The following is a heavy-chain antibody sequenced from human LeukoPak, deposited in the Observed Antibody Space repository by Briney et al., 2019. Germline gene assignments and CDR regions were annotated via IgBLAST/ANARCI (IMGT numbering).Heavy chain of an antibody. D-gene: IGHD3-3*01. Sequence: AASVKVSCEASGYTITGYYMHWVRQAPGQGLEWMGWINANNDGSVYAQKFQGRVTMTRDTSINTAYMELSRLRSDDTAVYYCARKRGVGVDTNAFDMWGQGTMVTVSS. J-gene: IGHJ3*02. CDR3: ARKRGVGVDTNAFDM. V-gene: IGHV1-2*02. CDR2: INANNDGS. CDR1: GYTITGYY.